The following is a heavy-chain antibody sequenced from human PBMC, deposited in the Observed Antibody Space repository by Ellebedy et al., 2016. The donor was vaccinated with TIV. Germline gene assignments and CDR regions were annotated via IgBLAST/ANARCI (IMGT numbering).Heavy chain of an antibody. D-gene: IGHD2-2*01. CDR3: ARAYDYCSSTSCLYYYYYYYMDV. V-gene: IGHV4-34*01. CDR2: INHSGST. Sequence: SETLSLTXAVYGGSFSGYYWSWIRQPPGKGLEWIGEINHSGSTNYNPSLKSRVTISVDTSKNQFSLKLSSVTAADTAVYYCARAYDYCSSTSCLYYYYYYYMDVWGKGTTVTVSS. CDR1: GGSFSGYY. J-gene: IGHJ6*03.